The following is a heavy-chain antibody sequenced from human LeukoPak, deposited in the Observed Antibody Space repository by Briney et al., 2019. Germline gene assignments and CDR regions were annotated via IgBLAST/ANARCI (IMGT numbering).Heavy chain of an antibody. J-gene: IGHJ6*03. Sequence: GGSLRLSCAASGFTFSSCSMNWVRQAPGKGLEWVSYISSSGSTIYYADSVKGRFTISRDNAKNSLYLQMNSLRAEDTAVYYCARDGYYYYYMDVWGKGTTVTVSS. CDR1: GFTFSSCS. V-gene: IGHV3-48*04. CDR2: ISSSGSTI. CDR3: ARDGYYYYYMDV.